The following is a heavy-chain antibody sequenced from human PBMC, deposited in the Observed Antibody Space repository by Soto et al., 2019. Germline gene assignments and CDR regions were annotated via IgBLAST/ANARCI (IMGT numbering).Heavy chain of an antibody. Sequence: QVLLVQSGAEVKKPGSSVKVSCKASGGTFSSSAVTWVRQAPGQGLEWVGGIIPAFGTANYSPKFQGRVSVTADQSTSTAYMEVSSLTSEDTAFYYCARGYQTSWDVFDLWGQGTLVTVSS. CDR1: GGTFSSSA. D-gene: IGHD2-2*01. CDR2: IIPAFGTA. J-gene: IGHJ5*02. CDR3: ARGYQTSWDVFDL. V-gene: IGHV1-69*01.